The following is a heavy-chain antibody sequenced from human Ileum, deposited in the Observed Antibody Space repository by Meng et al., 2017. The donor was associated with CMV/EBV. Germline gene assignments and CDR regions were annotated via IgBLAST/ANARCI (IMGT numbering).Heavy chain of an antibody. CDR3: ARAGLYCSSTSCYMNY. CDR2: ISSSSSYI. J-gene: IGHJ4*02. Sequence: GESLKISCAASGFTFSSYSMNWVRQAPGKGLEWVSSISSSSSYIYYADSVKGRFTISRDNAKNSLYLQMNSLRAEETAVYYCARAGLYCSSTSCYMNYWGQGALVTVSS. V-gene: IGHV3-21*01. D-gene: IGHD2-2*02. CDR1: GFTFSSYS.